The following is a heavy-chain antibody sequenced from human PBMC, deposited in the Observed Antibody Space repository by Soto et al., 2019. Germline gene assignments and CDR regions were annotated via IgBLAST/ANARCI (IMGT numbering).Heavy chain of an antibody. V-gene: IGHV4-4*02. CDR3: ADCNFRSGPRTDTSIDY. J-gene: IGHJ4*02. D-gene: IGHD3-3*01. CDR2: ISQSGST. CDR1: GDSINSSHW. Sequence: SETLSLTCAVSGDSINSSHWWNWVRQPPGKGLEWIGQISQSGSTNYNPSLTSRVTISVDKSKNHFSLKVTSVTAADTAVYYCADCNFRSGPRTDTSIDYWGQGTLVTVSS.